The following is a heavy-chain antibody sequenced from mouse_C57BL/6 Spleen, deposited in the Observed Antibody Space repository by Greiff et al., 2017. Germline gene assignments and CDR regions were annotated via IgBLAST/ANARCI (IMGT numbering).Heavy chain of an antibody. CDR2: INYDGSST. CDR1: GFTFSDYY. Sequence: DVHLVESEGGLVQPGSSMKLSCTASGFTFSDYYMAWVRQVPEKGQEWVANINYDGSSTYYLDSLKSRFIISRDNAKNILYLQMSSLKSEDTATYYCARVNWYYFDYWGQGTTLTVSS. D-gene: IGHD4-1*02. CDR3: ARVNWYYFDY. V-gene: IGHV5-16*01. J-gene: IGHJ2*01.